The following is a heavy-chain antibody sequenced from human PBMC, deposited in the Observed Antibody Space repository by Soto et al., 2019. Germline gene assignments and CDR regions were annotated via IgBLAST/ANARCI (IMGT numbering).Heavy chain of an antibody. D-gene: IGHD5-12*01. V-gene: IGHV3-74*01. CDR1: GFTFSSYW. CDR2: INTDGSST. CDR3: ARGKDSGSGNWFDP. Sequence: PGGSLRLSCAASGFTFSSYWMHWVRQAPGKGLVWVSRINTDGSSTSSADSVKGRFTISRDNAKNTLYLQMNSLRAEDTAVYYCARGKDSGSGNWFDPWGQGTLVTVSS. J-gene: IGHJ5*02.